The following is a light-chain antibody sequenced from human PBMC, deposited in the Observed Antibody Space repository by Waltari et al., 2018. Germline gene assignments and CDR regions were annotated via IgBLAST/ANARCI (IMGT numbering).Light chain of an antibody. CDR3: QHYNNWPYT. Sequence: EIVMTQSPATLSVSPGESASLPCRASQSVTNKLAWYQQKPGQAPRLLIGFSSTRATGIPARFSGSGSGTEFTLTISNLQSEDFAVYYCQHYNNWPYTFGQGTKLEIK. V-gene: IGKV3-15*01. CDR1: QSVTNK. CDR2: FSS. J-gene: IGKJ2*01.